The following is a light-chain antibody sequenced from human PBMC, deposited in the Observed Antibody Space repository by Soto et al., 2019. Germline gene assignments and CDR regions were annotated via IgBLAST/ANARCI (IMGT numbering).Light chain of an antibody. CDR2: DAS. J-gene: IGKJ1*01. CDR1: QSVSGW. V-gene: IGKV1-5*01. CDR3: QQYETFSGT. Sequence: DIQMTQSPSTLSASVGDRFTFTCRASQSVSGWLAWYQQKPGEAPKLLIYDASALPRGVPSRFSGSGSGTKFTLTIASLQPDDFATYYCQQYETFSGTFGPGTKVDIK.